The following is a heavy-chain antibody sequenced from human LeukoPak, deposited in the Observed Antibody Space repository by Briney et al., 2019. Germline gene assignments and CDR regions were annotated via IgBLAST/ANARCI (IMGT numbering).Heavy chain of an antibody. CDR2: ISYDGSHK. CDR3: AKDVGKWESLHFFDY. J-gene: IGHJ4*02. CDR1: GFTFSSYA. D-gene: IGHD1-26*01. V-gene: IGHV3-30-3*01. Sequence: GRSLRLSCAASGFTFSSYAMHWVRQAPGKGLEWVAVISYDGSHKYYADSVTGRFTISRDNSRNTLYLQMNSLRGDDTAVYYCAKDVGKWESLHFFDYWGQGTLVTVSS.